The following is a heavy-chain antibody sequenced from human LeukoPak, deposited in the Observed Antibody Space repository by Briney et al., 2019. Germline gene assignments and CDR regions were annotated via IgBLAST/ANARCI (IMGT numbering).Heavy chain of an antibody. V-gene: IGHV3-48*03. CDR3: ARAKPKNMVRGLIMRRESRYYFDY. CDR2: ISASGTLT. CDR1: GFSFSSYE. D-gene: IGHD3-10*01. Sequence: GGSLRLSCAASGFSFSSYEMNWVRQAPGKGLEWISYISASGTLTHYADSVEGRFTISRDNAKNSLYLQMNSLRGEDTAVYYCARAKPKNMVRGLIMRRESRYYFDYWGQGTLVTVSS. J-gene: IGHJ4*02.